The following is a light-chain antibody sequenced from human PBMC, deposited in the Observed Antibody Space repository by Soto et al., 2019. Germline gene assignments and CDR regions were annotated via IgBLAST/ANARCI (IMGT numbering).Light chain of an antibody. V-gene: IGLV2-11*01. CDR3: CSFAGNYLYG. CDR1: SSDVGAYNY. J-gene: IGLJ1*01. Sequence: QSALTQPRSVSGSPGQSVTISCTGTSSDVGAYNYVSWYQQYPGKAPKLTISDVNQRPSGVPDRFSGSKAGNTASLTISGLQAEDEADYYCCSFAGNYLYGFGTGTKVTVL. CDR2: DVN.